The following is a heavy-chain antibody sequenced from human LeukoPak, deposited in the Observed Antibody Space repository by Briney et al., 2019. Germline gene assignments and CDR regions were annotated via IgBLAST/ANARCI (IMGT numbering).Heavy chain of an antibody. CDR2: IKQDGSEK. CDR3: AREAVAGTGYYYMDV. V-gene: IGHV3-7*01. J-gene: IGHJ6*03. CDR1: GFTFSSYW. D-gene: IGHD6-19*01. Sequence: GGFLRLSCAASGFTFSSYWMSWVRQAPGKGLEWVANIKQDGSEKYYVDSVKGRFTISRDNAKNSLYLQMNSLRAEDTAVYYCAREAVAGTGYYYMDVWGEGTTVTVSS.